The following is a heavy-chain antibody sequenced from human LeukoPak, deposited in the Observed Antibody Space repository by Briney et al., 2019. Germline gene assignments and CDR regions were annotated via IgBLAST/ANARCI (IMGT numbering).Heavy chain of an antibody. CDR3: ARDNYYYDSSGYLFQNWFDP. CDR1: GGSISSYY. D-gene: IGHD3-22*01. V-gene: IGHV4-59*01. J-gene: IGHJ5*02. Sequence: SETLSLTCTVSGGSISSYYWSWIRQPPGKGLEWIGYIYYSGSTNYNPSLKSRVTISVDTSKNQFSLKLSSVTAADTAVYYCARDNYYYDSSGYLFQNWFDPWGQGTLVTVSS. CDR2: IYYSGST.